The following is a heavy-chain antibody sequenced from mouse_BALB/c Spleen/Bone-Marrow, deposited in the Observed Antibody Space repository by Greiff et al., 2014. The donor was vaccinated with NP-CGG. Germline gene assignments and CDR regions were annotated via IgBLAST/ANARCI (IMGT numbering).Heavy chain of an antibody. CDR2: ISYSGST. D-gene: IGHD2-14*01. CDR1: GYSITSDYA. V-gene: IGHV3-2*02. CDR3: ARGGYDGAVDY. Sequence: VQLKESGPGLVKPSQSLSLTCTVTGYSITSDYAWNWIRQFPGNKLEWMGYISYSGSTSYNPSLKSRISITRDTSKNQFFLQLNSVTSEDTATYYCARGGYDGAVDYWGQGTSVTVSS. J-gene: IGHJ4*01.